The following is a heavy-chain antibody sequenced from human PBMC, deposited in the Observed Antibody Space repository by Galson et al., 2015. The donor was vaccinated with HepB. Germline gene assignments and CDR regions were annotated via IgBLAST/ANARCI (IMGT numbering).Heavy chain of an antibody. CDR3: ARRGVDSSGYYYFDY. Sequence: LSLTCAVSGYSISSGYYWGWIRQPPGKGLEWIGSIYHSGSTYYNPSLKSRVTISVDTSKNQFSLKLSSVTAADTAVYYCARRGVDSSGYYYFDYWGQGTLVTVSS. CDR2: IYHSGST. D-gene: IGHD3-22*01. CDR1: GYSISSGYY. V-gene: IGHV4-38-2*01. J-gene: IGHJ4*02.